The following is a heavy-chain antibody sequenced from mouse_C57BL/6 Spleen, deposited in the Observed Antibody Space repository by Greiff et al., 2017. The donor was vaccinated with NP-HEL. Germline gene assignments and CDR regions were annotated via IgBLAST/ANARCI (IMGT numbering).Heavy chain of an antibody. J-gene: IGHJ3*01. CDR3: ARYNPFPAWFAY. CDR2: IRNKANGYTT. CDR1: GFTFTDYY. Sequence: EVQLVESGGGLVQPGGSLSLSCAASGFTFTDYYMSWVRQPPGKALEWLGFIRNKANGYTTEYSASVKGRFTISRDNSQSILYLQMNALRAEDSATYYCARYNPFPAWFAYWGQGTLVTVSA. V-gene: IGHV7-3*01.